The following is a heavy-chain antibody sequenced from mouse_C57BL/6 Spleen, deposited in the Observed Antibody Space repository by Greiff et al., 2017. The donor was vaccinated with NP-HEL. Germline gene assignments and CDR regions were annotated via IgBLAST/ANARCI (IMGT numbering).Heavy chain of an antibody. CDR1: GYSITSGYY. CDR2: ISYDGSN. J-gene: IGHJ3*01. CDR3: ARDLDDGSSGKFAY. D-gene: IGHD1-1*01. Sequence: VQLQELGPGLVKPSQSLSLTCSVTGYSITSGYYWNWIRQFPGNKLEWTGYISYDGSNNYNPSLKNRISITRDTSKNQFFLKLNSVTTDDTATYDCARDLDDGSSGKFAYWGQGTVVTVSA. V-gene: IGHV3-6*01.